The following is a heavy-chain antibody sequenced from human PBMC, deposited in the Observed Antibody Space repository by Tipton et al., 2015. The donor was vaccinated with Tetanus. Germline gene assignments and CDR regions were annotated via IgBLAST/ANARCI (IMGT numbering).Heavy chain of an antibody. CDR2: IYPYSGST. Sequence: TLSLTCSVTGGSITSGTPYWGWVRQPPGKGLEWIGSIYPYSGSTDYNPSLRSRVTISVDKSKKQFSLKLTSVTVADTAVYFCARYQDRTSSRYFDYWGQGTLVTVSS. V-gene: IGHV4-39*07. CDR3: ARYQDRTSSRYFDY. D-gene: IGHD6-6*01. CDR1: GGSITSGTPY. J-gene: IGHJ4*02.